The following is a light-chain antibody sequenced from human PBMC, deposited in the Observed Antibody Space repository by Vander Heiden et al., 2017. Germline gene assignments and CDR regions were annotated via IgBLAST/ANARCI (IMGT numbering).Light chain of an antibody. CDR2: DDS. V-gene: IGLV3-10*01. Sequence: SYALTQPPSVPVSPGQTARITCSGDALTKKDAYCFQQKAGQAPLLDIYDDSKRPSGIPERFSGSSSGTLATLTISVAQVDEDAYYYGYSTDSSGSVWVFGGGTRLTVL. J-gene: IGLJ3*02. CDR1: ALTKKD. CDR3: YSTDSSGSVWV.